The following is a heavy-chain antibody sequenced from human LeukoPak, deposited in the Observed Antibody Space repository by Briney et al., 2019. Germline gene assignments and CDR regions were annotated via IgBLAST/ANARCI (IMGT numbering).Heavy chain of an antibody. J-gene: IGHJ6*02. D-gene: IGHD2-2*01. V-gene: IGHV4-34*01. Sequence: PSETLSLTCAVYGGSFSGYYWSWIRQRPGKGLEWIGEINHSGSTNYNPSLKSRVTISVDTSKNQFSLKLSSVTAADTAVYYCAIEKYCSSTSCYAGEYYYYGMDVWGQGTTVTVSS. CDR1: GGSFSGYY. CDR3: AIEKYCSSTSCYAGEYYYYGMDV. CDR2: INHSGST.